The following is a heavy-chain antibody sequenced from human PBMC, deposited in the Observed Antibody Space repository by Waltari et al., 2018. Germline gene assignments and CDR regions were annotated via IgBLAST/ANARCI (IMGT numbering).Heavy chain of an antibody. CDR3: ARDRPDKWELPDFDY. J-gene: IGHJ4*02. D-gene: IGHD1-26*01. V-gene: IGHV1-3*01. Sequence: KKPGASVKVSCKASGYTFTSYAMHWVRQAPGQRLEWMGWINAGNGNTKYSQKFQGRVTITRDTSASTAYMELSSLRSEDTAVYYCARDRPDKWELPDFDYWGQGTLVTVSS. CDR1: GYTFTSYA. CDR2: INAGNGNT.